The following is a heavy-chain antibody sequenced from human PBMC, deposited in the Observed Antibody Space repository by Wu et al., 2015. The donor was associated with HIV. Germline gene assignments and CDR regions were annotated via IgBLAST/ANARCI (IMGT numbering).Heavy chain of an antibody. CDR2: ISANNGDT. D-gene: IGHD5-12*01. Sequence: QVQLVQSGAEVKKPGASVKVSCKASGYRFTSHGISWVRQAPGQGLEWMGWISANNGDTSYAQKFQGRVTVTTDTSTTTSYMELRSLKSDDTAIYYCAREGVDAFHPWGQGTLVTVSS. V-gene: IGHV1-18*01. CDR3: AREGVDAFHP. J-gene: IGHJ5*02. CDR1: GYRFTSHG.